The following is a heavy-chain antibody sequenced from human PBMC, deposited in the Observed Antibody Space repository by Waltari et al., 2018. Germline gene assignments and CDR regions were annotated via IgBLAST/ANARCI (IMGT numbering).Heavy chain of an antibody. Sequence: EVQLVESGGGLVQPGGSLRLSCADSGLTCSSDAMSWVRHTPGKGLEWVSAIRGSGGSTYYADSVKGLFTISRDNSKNTLYLQMNSLRAEDTAVYYCAKGGFDGYPNVNPFDPWGQGTLVTVSS. CDR1: GLTCSSDA. CDR3: AKGGFDGYPNVNPFDP. CDR2: IRGSGGST. V-gene: IGHV3-23*04. J-gene: IGHJ5*02. D-gene: IGHD5-12*01.